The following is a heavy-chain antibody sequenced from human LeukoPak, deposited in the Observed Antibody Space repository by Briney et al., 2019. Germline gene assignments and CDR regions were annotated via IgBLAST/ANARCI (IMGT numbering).Heavy chain of an antibody. CDR3: ATLSALKWDIVATRDPGGFDY. Sequence: GASVKVSCKVSGYTLTELSMHWVRQAPGKGLEWMGGFDPEDGETIYAQKFQGRVTMTEDTSTDTAYMELSSLRSEDTAVYYCATLSALKWDIVATRDPGGFDYWGQGTLVTVSS. V-gene: IGHV1-24*01. CDR1: GYTLTELS. D-gene: IGHD5-12*01. J-gene: IGHJ4*02. CDR2: FDPEDGET.